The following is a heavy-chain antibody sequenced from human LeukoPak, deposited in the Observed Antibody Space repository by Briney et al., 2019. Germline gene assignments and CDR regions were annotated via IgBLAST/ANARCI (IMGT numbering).Heavy chain of an antibody. J-gene: IGHJ3*02. CDR1: GFTFSRYA. CDR3: ARGGRGSAAVVAPRSFDI. V-gene: IGHV3-53*01. CDR2: TYTGGNS. Sequence: GGSLRLSCAASGFTFSRYAMSWVRQAPGKGLEWVSVTYTGGNSYYADSVKGRFIISRDISKNTLYLQMNSLRAEDSALYYCARGGRGSAAVVAPRSFDIWGQGTMVTVSP. D-gene: IGHD3-22*01.